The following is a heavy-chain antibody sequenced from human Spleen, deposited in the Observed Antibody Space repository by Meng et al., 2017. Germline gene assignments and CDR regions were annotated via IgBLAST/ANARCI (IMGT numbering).Heavy chain of an antibody. Sequence: SQTLSLTCAVYGGSFSGYYWRWIRQPPGKGLEWIGEINHSGSTNHNPSLKSRVTMSAYTSKNQFSLKLTSVTAADTAVYYCAGGAVVTLIFYHAMDVWGQGTTVTVSS. CDR1: GGSFSGYY. CDR2: INHSGST. V-gene: IGHV4-34*01. D-gene: IGHD2-21*02. J-gene: IGHJ6*02. CDR3: AGGAVVTLIFYHAMDV.